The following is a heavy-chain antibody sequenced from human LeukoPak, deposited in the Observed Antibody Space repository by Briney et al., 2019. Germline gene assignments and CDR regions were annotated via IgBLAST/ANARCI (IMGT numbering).Heavy chain of an antibody. D-gene: IGHD3-10*01. CDR2: ISWNSGSI. Sequence: GGSLRLSCAASGFTFDDYAMHWVRHAPGKGLEWVSGISWNSGSIGYADSVKGRFTISRDNAKNSLYLQMNSLRAEDMALYYCAKGETYYYGSGSPDYWGQGTLVTVSS. J-gene: IGHJ4*02. V-gene: IGHV3-9*03. CDR1: GFTFDDYA. CDR3: AKGETYYYGSGSPDY.